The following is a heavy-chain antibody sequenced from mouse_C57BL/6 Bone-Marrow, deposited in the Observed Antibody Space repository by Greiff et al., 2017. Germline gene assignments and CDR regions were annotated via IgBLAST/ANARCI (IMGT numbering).Heavy chain of an antibody. V-gene: IGHV5-12*01. D-gene: IGHD1-1*01. J-gene: IGHJ2*01. CDR3: ARCYYGSSNYFDY. CDR2: ISNGGGST. CDR1: GFTFSDYY. Sequence: EVKLVESGGGLVQPGGSLKLSCAASGFTFSDYYMSWVRQSPEKRLEWVAYISNGGGSTYYPDTVKGRFTISRDNAKNTLYLQMSRLKSEDTAMYYCARCYYGSSNYFDYWGQGTTLTVSS.